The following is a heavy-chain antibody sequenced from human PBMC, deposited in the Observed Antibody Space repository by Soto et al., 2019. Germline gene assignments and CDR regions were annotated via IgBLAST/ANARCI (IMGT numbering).Heavy chain of an antibody. J-gene: IGHJ2*01. V-gene: IGHV4-4*01. CDR3: SRRRHTRYRSGLGIPAEPSSDL. CDR2: IYHSGST. D-gene: IGHD2-15*01. Sequence: GKGLEWIGEIYHSGSTNYNPSLKSRVTISVAKAKNQFSLKLSSVTAADTAFFFSSRRRHTRYRSGLGIPAEPSSDL.